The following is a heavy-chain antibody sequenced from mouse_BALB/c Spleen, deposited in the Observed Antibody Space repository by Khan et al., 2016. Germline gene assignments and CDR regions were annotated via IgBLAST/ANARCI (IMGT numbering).Heavy chain of an antibody. J-gene: IGHJ4*01. V-gene: IGHV9-3*02. Sequence: QIQLVQSGPELKKPGETVKISCKATGYTFTNYGMNWVKQAPGKGLKWMGWINSNTGEPTYAEEFKGRFAFSLETSASTAYLQINNLKNEDTATXYCASTRDYPYYAMDYWGQGTSVTVSS. CDR1: GYTFTNYG. D-gene: IGHD2-13*01. CDR2: INSNTGEP. CDR3: ASTRDYPYYAMDY.